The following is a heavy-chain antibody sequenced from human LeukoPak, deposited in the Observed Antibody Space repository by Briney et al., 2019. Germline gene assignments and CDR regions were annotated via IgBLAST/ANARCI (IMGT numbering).Heavy chain of an antibody. CDR3: ARATYSGSYHFDY. D-gene: IGHD1-26*01. CDR1: GFTFSGYS. J-gene: IGHJ4*02. Sequence: GRSLRLSCAASGFTFSGYSMNWVRQAPGKGLEWVSSISSSSSYIYYADSVKGRFTISRDNAKNSLYLQMNSLRAENTAVYYCARATYSGSYHFDYWGQGTLVTVSS. V-gene: IGHV3-21*01. CDR2: ISSSSSYI.